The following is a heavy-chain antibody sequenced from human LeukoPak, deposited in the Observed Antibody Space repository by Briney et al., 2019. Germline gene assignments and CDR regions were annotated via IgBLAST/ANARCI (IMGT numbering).Heavy chain of an antibody. CDR2: IFYSGNT. V-gene: IGHV4-39*07. D-gene: IGHD2-2*01. CDR1: GGSISSSSYY. Sequence: PSETLSLTCSVSGGSISSSSYYWGRIRQPTGKGLEWIGSIFYSGNTHYSPSLKSRVTISLDTSKTQFSLRLSSVTAADTAVYYCARLLVIPPNDAFDLWGQGTMVTVSS. J-gene: IGHJ3*01. CDR3: ARLLVIPPNDAFDL.